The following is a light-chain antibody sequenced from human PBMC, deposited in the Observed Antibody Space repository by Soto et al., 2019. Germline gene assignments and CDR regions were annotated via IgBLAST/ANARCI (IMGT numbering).Light chain of an antibody. CDR1: STDVGRYNY. Sequence: QSVLTQPASLSGAPGQSITLSCTGTSTDVGRYNYVSWYQQHPGKAPKLMVYDVSNRPSWVSNRFSGSKSGITASLTISGLQAEDEADYYCTSYTSDSTYVFGTGTKVTVL. V-gene: IGLV2-14*01. CDR3: TSYTSDSTYV. J-gene: IGLJ1*01. CDR2: DVS.